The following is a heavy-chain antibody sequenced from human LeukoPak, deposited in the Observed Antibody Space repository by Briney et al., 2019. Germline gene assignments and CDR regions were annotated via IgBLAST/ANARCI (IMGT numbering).Heavy chain of an antibody. CDR3: AKGSGSGYYYLPQAIDY. V-gene: IGHV3-74*01. D-gene: IGHD3-22*01. Sequence: GGSLRLSCAASGFTFSSYEMNWVRQAPGKGLVWVSRINSDGSSTSYADSVKGRFTISRDNAKNTLYLQMNSLRAEDTAVYYCAKGSGSGYYYLPQAIDYWGQGTLVTVSS. CDR2: INSDGSST. J-gene: IGHJ4*02. CDR1: GFTFSSYE.